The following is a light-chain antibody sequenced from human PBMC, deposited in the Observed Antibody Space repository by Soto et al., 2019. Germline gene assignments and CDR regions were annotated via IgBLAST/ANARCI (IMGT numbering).Light chain of an antibody. V-gene: IGKV1-16*02. J-gene: IGKJ4*01. CDR3: QQYHSYPLT. CDR2: GAS. CDR1: QAISNN. Sequence: DIQMTQSPSSLSASVGDRVTITCRASQAISNNYVAWFQQKPGKAPKSLIYGASSLQSGVPSKFSGGGSRTDFTLTISSVQPEDFATYYCQQYHSYPLTFGGGTKV.